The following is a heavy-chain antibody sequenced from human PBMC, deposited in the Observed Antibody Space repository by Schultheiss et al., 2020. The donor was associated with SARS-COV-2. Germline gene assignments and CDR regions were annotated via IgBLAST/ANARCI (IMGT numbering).Heavy chain of an antibody. Sequence: GGSLRLSCAASGFTFSSYAMSWVRQAPGKGLEWVSGISWNSGSIGYADSVKGRFTISRDNAKNSLYLQMNSLRAEDTAVYYCASTTISYDFWSGYEDDAFDIWGQGTMVTVSS. D-gene: IGHD3-3*01. CDR3: ASTTISYDFWSGYEDDAFDI. V-gene: IGHV3-9*01. J-gene: IGHJ3*02. CDR1: GFTFSSYA. CDR2: ISWNSGSI.